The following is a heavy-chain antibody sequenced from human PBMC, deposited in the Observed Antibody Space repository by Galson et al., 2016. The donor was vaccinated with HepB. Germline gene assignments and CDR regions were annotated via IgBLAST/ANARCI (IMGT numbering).Heavy chain of an antibody. CDR2: TYYRSRWFN. CDR3: TQTLGGIAVSAAAFDY. Sequence: CAISWDSVSSTSSAWNWIRQSPSRGLEWLGRTYYRSRWFNDYAVSVKGRITIKPDTSKNQFSLQLDSVTPEDTAVYYCTQTLGGIAVSAAAFDYWGQGTLVTVSS. J-gene: IGHJ4*02. D-gene: IGHD6-19*01. CDR1: WDSVSSTSSA. V-gene: IGHV6-1*01.